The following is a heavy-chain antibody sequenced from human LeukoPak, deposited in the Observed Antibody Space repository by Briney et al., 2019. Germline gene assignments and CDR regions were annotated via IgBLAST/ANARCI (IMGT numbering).Heavy chain of an antibody. D-gene: IGHD6-13*01. J-gene: IGHJ4*02. Sequence: GASVKVSCKASGGTFSSYAISWVRQAPGQGLEWMGRIIPILGIANYAQKFQGRVTITADKSTSTAYMELSSLRSEDTAVYYCAREGDVAAAGYWGQGTLVTVSS. CDR3: AREGDVAAAGY. CDR1: GGTFSSYA. CDR2: IIPILGIA. V-gene: IGHV1-69*04.